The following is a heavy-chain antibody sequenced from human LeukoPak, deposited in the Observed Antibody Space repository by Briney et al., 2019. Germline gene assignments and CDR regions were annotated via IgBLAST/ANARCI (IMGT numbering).Heavy chain of an antibody. V-gene: IGHV1-2*02. Sequence: ASVKVSCKASGYTFTGYYMHWVRQAPGQGLEWMGWINPNSGGTNYAQKFQGRVTMTRDTSISTAYMELSRLRSDDTAVYYCARERGGNYYYCMDVWGKGTTVTVSS. CDR1: GYTFTGYY. CDR3: ARERGGNYYYCMDV. D-gene: IGHD6-25*01. CDR2: INPNSGGT. J-gene: IGHJ6*03.